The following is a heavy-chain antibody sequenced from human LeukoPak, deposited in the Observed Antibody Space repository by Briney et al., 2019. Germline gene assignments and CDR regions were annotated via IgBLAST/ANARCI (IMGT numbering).Heavy chain of an antibody. D-gene: IGHD2-2*01. V-gene: IGHV3-30*18. CDR2: KSDDGSNK. Sequence: GGSLRLSCAASGFTFSSYGMHWVRQAPGKGLEWVALKSDDGSNKYYADSVKGRFTISRDNSKNTLYLQMNSLRAEDTAVYYCAKEYCSSTSCYLYYYYGMDVWGQGTTVTVSS. CDR3: AKEYCSSTSCYLYYYYGMDV. CDR1: GFTFSSYG. J-gene: IGHJ6*02.